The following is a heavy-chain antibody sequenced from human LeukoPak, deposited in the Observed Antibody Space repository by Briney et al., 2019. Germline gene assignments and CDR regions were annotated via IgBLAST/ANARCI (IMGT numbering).Heavy chain of an antibody. CDR1: GGSFSGYY. D-gene: IGHD4-23*01. CDR2: INHSGST. V-gene: IGHV4-34*01. J-gene: IGHJ5*02. Sequence: SEPLSLTCAVYGGSFSGYYWSWIRQPPGKGLEWIGEINHSGSTNYNPSLKSRVTISVDASKNQFSLKLSSVTAADTAVYYCASRCGGNSDSCWFDPWGQGTLVTVSS. CDR3: ASRCGGNSDSCWFDP.